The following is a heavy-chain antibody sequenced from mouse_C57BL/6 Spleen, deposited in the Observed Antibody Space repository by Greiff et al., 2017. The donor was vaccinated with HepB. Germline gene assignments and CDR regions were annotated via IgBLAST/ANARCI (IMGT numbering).Heavy chain of an antibody. CDR1: GFTFSDYG. J-gene: IGHJ2*01. CDR2: ISSGSSTI. Sequence: EVKLMESGGGLVKPGGSLKLSCAASGFTFSDYGMHWVRQAPEKGLEWVAYISSGSSTIYYADTVKGRFTISRDNAKNTLFLQMTSLRSEDTAMYYCARPLYYGNYLGYWGQGTTLTVSS. CDR3: ARPLYYGNYLGY. V-gene: IGHV5-17*01. D-gene: IGHD2-1*01.